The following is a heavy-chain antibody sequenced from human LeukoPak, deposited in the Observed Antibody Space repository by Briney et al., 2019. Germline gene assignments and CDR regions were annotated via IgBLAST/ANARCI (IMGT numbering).Heavy chain of an antibody. CDR3: VRQRKYYDSSGYHDAFDI. V-gene: IGHV5-51*01. Sequence: GESLKISCKGSGYSFTNYWIGWVRQMPGKGLEWMGIIYPGDSDTRYRPSFQGQVTISVDKSFSTAYLQWSSLKASDTAVYYCVRQRKYYDSSGYHDAFDIWGQGTMVTVSS. CDR2: IYPGDSDT. D-gene: IGHD3-22*01. CDR1: GYSFTNYW. J-gene: IGHJ3*02.